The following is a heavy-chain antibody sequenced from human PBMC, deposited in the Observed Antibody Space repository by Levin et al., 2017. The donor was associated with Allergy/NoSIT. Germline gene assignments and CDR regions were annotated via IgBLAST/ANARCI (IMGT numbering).Heavy chain of an antibody. CDR3: ARVGIDFWGVYQKSWGYMDV. D-gene: IGHD3-3*01. V-gene: IGHV1-18*01. J-gene: IGHJ6*03. CDR2: ISAYNGNT. CDR1: GYNFTNFG. Sequence: ASVKVSCKASGYNFTNFGISWVQQAPGQGLEWMEWISAYNGNTTYAQKFQGRVTMTIQTSTNTAYMELRSLRSDDTAVYYCARVGIDFWGVYQKSWGYMDVWGQGTTVTVSS.